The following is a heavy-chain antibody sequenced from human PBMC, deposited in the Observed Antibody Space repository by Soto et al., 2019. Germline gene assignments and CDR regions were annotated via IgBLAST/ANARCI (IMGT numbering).Heavy chain of an antibody. CDR3: ARNPANTGYFEY. J-gene: IGHJ4*02. CDR2: MDPNTGNT. D-gene: IGHD1-1*01. V-gene: IGHV1-8*01. Sequence: QVQLVQSGAEGKKPGASVKVSCKASAYTFTNYDINWVRQAPGQGLEWMGWMDPNTGNTGYARKFQGRLTLTRDTSISTAYLELSSLTSEDTADYYCARNPANTGYFEYWGQGTLVIVSS. CDR1: AYTFTNYD.